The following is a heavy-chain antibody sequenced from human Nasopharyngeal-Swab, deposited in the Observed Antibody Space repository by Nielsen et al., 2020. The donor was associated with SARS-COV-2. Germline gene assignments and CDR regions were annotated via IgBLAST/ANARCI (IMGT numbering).Heavy chain of an antibody. CDR2: IKHDGSQK. CDR3: ARDQIGTTMIREVLKRYYYGMDV. J-gene: IGHJ6*02. Sequence: WIRQPPGKGLEWAANIKHDGSQKYYVDSVKGRFSISRDNGKNSLDLQMNSLGVDDTAVYYCARDQIGTTMIREVLKRYYYGMDVWGQGTTVTVSS. D-gene: IGHD3-10*01. V-gene: IGHV3-7*03.